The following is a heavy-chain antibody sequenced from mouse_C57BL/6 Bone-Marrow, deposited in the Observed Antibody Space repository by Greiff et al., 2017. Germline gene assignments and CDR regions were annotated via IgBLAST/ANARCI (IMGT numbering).Heavy chain of an antibody. Sequence: QVQLQQSGAELARPGASVQLSCKASGYTFTSSGISWVKQRTGQGLEWIGEIYPRSGNTYYNEKFQGKATLTADKSSSTAYMELRSLTSEDSAIYFCARYESEAWFAYWGQGTLVTVSA. V-gene: IGHV1-81*01. J-gene: IGHJ3*01. CDR3: ARYESEAWFAY. CDR2: IYPRSGNT. D-gene: IGHD2-3*01. CDR1: GYTFTSSG.